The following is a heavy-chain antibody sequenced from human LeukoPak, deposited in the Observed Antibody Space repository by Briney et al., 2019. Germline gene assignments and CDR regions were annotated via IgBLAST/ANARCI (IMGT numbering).Heavy chain of an antibody. D-gene: IGHD5-18*01. CDR3: ARVGYSYGGAYYYYYYMDV. CDR2: ICYSGSI. V-gene: IGHV4-39*07. CDR1: GGSISSSSYY. Sequence: SETLSLTCTVSGGSISSSSYYWGWIRQPPGKGLEWIGSICYSGSIYYSPSLKSRVTISVDTSKNQFSLKLTSVTAADTAVYYCARVGYSYGGAYYYYYYMDVWGKGTTVTVSS. J-gene: IGHJ6*03.